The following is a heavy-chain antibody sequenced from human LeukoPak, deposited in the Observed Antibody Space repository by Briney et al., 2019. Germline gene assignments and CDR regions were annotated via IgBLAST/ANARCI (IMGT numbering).Heavy chain of an antibody. D-gene: IGHD3-10*01. V-gene: IGHV4-38-2*01. CDR3: ARADVWFGELSSAFDY. J-gene: IGHJ4*02. Sequence: SETLSLTCAVSGYSISSGYYWGWIRQPPGKGLEWIGSIYHSGSTYYNPSLKSRVTISVDTSKNQFSLKLSSVTAADTAAYYCARADVWFGELSSAFDYWGQGTLVTVSS. CDR1: GYSISSGYY. CDR2: IYHSGST.